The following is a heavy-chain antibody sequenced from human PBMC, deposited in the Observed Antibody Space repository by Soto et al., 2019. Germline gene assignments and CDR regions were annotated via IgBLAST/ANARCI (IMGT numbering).Heavy chain of an antibody. CDR3: ARERADIVVAPVATSGVDV. D-gene: IGHD2-2*01. J-gene: IGHJ6*02. Sequence: QVQLVESGGGVVPPGRSLKLSCIASGFAFGSHGMHWVRQVSGKGLEWVAVISHDGQNQYYRESVKGRFTISRDNSKNSLFLEVHSLRVEDTAVYYCARERADIVVAPVATSGVDVWGQGTAVTVSS. V-gene: IGHV3-30*03. CDR1: GFAFGSHG. CDR2: ISHDGQNQ.